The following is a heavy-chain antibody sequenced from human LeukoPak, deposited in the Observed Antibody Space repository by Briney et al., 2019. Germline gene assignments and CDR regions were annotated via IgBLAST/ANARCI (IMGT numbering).Heavy chain of an antibody. CDR1: GGSFSGYY. V-gene: IGHV4-34*01. J-gene: IGHJ5*02. CDR3: ARGLRRVAVAGGWFDP. CDR2: INHSGST. Sequence: SETLSLTCAVYGGSFSGYYWSWIRQPPGKGLEWIGEINHSGSTNYNPSLKSRVTISVDTSKNQFSLKLSSMTAADTAVYYCARGLRRVAVAGGWFDPWGQGTLVTVSS. D-gene: IGHD6-19*01.